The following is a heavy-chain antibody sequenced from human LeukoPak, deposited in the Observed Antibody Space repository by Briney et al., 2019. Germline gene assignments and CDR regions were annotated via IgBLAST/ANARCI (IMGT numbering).Heavy chain of an antibody. CDR3: AKGSYYDSSGSFYFDY. CDR1: GFTFSSYA. CDR2: ISGSGDNT. D-gene: IGHD3-22*01. V-gene: IGHV3-23*01. Sequence: GGSQRLSCAASGFTFSSYAMSWVRQAPGKGLERVSGISGSGDNTYYADSVKGRFTISRDNSKNTLYVQVNSLGTEDTAAYYCAKGSYYDSSGSFYFDYWGQGTLVTVSS. J-gene: IGHJ4*02.